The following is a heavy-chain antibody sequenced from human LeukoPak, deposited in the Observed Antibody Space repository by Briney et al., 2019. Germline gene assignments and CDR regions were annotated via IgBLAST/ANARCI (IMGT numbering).Heavy chain of an antibody. J-gene: IGHJ4*02. Sequence: SETLSLTCTVSGGSISSYYWSWIRQPPGKGLEWIGYIYYSGSTNYNPSLKSRVTISLDTSKNQFSLKLSSVTAADTAVYYCARDRRFGYFDYWGQGTLVTVSS. V-gene: IGHV4-59*01. D-gene: IGHD3-16*01. CDR2: IYYSGST. CDR1: GGSISSYY. CDR3: ARDRRFGYFDY.